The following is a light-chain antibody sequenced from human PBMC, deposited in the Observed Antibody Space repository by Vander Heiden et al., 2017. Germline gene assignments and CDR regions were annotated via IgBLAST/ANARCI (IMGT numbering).Light chain of an antibody. CDR2: ENN. V-gene: IGLV1-51*02. CDR3: ATWDTTLGEV. CDR1: SPNIGNKY. Sequence: HSVLTQPPSASAAPGQTVTISCSGSSPNIGNKYVLWYQQLPGTAPKLLIYENNKRPSGIPARFSGSKSGTSATLGITGLQTGDEADYYCATWDTTLGEVFGGGTKLTVL. J-gene: IGLJ3*02.